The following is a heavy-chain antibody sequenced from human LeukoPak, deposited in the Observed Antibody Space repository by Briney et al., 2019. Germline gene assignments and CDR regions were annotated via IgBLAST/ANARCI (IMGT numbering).Heavy chain of an antibody. D-gene: IGHD6-13*01. CDR2: ISGSGSST. CDR1: GFTFSSYN. Sequence: GGSLRLSCAASGFTFSSYNMNWVRQAPGKGLEWVSVISGSGSSTYYADSVKGRFTISRDNSKNTLYMQMNSLRAEDTAIYYCTKSFGPVIAAAGAGTDWGQGTLVTVSS. V-gene: IGHV3-23*01. J-gene: IGHJ4*02. CDR3: TKSFGPVIAAAGAGTD.